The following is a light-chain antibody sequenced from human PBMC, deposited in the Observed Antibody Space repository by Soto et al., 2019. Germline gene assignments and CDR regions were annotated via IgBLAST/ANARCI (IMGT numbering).Light chain of an antibody. V-gene: IGKV3-15*01. J-gene: IGKJ4*01. CDR3: QQHTNWPLT. CDR1: QSVSSN. CDR2: GAS. Sequence: EIVMTQSPATLSVSPGARAPLSCRASQSVSSNLAWYQQKPGQAPRLLIYGASTRATGIPARFSGSGSGTDFTLTISSLEPEDFAVYYCQQHTNWPLTFGGGTKVDIK.